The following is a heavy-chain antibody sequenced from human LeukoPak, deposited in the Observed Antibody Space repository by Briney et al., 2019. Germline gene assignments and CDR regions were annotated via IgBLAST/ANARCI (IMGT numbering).Heavy chain of an antibody. CDR2: IKNKHEHQAT. J-gene: IGHJ4*02. D-gene: IGHD1-26*01. Sequence: GGSLRLSCAASGFDFSGAYMNWVRQAPGKGLEWVGLIKNKHEHQATDYAAPVRERFIITRDDSSSTLFLQMNSLKTQDTAVYYCVTDANRILGARGTGYWGQGILVTVSS. CDR3: VTDANRILGARGTGY. V-gene: IGHV3-15*07. CDR1: GFDFSGAY.